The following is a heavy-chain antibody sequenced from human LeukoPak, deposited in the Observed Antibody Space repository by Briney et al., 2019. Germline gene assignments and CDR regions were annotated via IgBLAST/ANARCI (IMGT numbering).Heavy chain of an antibody. CDR3: ARGGTTVTPGLLWFDP. CDR1: GGSISNYY. CDR2: IYYSGST. J-gene: IGHJ5*02. V-gene: IGHV4-59*01. D-gene: IGHD4-17*01. Sequence: KPSETLSLTCTVSGGSISNYYWSWIRQPPGKGLEWIGYIYYSGSTKYNPSLKSRVTISVDTSKNQFSLKLSSVTAADTAVYYCARGGTTVTPGLLWFDPWGQGTLVTASS.